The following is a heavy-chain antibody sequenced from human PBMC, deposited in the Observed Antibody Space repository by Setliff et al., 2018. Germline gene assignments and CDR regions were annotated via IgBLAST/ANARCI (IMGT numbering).Heavy chain of an antibody. CDR1: GYIFSSYG. CDR3: ARGSQYSYGSVCVGDCYSGRLNY. V-gene: IGHV1-18*01. D-gene: IGHD2-21*02. CDR2: ISGLNGKV. Sequence: ASVKVSCKASGYIFSSYGITWVRQAPGQGLEWMGWISGLNGKVDYAPKVLGRITVTADPSTRTSYMEMRNLTSDDTAVYFCARGSQYSYGSVCVGDCYSGRLNYWGQGTLVTVSS. J-gene: IGHJ4*02.